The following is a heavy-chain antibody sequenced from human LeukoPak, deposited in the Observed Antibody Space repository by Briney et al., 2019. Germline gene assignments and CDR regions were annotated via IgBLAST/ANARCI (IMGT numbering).Heavy chain of an antibody. V-gene: IGHV1-2*02. Sequence: ASVKVSCKASGYTFTGYYMHWVRQAPGQGLEWMGWINPSSGGTNYAQKFQGRVTMTRDTSISTAYMELTRLTSDDTAVYYCARVQGYCSDGRCLFWGQGTLVTVSS. CDR2: INPSSGGT. CDR3: ARVQGYCSDGRCLF. J-gene: IGHJ4*02. CDR1: GYTFTGYY. D-gene: IGHD2-15*01.